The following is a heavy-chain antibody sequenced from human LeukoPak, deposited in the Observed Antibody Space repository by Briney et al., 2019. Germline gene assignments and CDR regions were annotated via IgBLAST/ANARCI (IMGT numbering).Heavy chain of an antibody. V-gene: IGHV3-21*01. CDR3: ARDRSRAAYYFDY. CDR2: ISSSSSYI. CDR1: GFTVSSNY. Sequence: PGGSLRLSCAASGFTVSSNYMSWVRQAPGKGLEWVSSISSSSSYIYYADSVKGRFTISRDNAKNSLYLQMNSLRAEDTAVYYCARDRSRAAYYFDYWGQGTLVTVSS. J-gene: IGHJ4*02.